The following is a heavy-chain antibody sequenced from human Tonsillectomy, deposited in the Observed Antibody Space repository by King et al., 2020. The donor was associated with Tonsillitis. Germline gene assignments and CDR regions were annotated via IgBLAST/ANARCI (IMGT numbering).Heavy chain of an antibody. CDR3: AKPLGSSHSFYYYHGMDV. Sequence: VQLVESGGGVVQPGRSLRLSCAASGFTFSSYGMHWVRQAPGKGLEWVAVISYDGSNKYYADSVKGRFTISRDNSKNTLYLQMNSLRAEDTAVYYCAKPLGSSHSFYYYHGMDVWGQGTTVTVSS. V-gene: IGHV3-30*18. J-gene: IGHJ6*02. D-gene: IGHD3-10*01. CDR2: ISYDGSNK. CDR1: GFTFSSYG.